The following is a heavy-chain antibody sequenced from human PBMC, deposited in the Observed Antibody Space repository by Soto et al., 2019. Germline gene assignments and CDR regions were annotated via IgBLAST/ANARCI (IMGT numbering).Heavy chain of an antibody. J-gene: IGHJ6*02. V-gene: IGHV3-21*06. CDR3: AKGRGDLGMVTPYFYYGMDV. D-gene: IGHD2-21*01. Sequence: EMQLVQSGGGLVKSGGSLRLSCAASDFSFSSYTMNWVRKAPGKGLEWVSSIGGTAGFIFYADSVKGRFTISRDNARNLLFLQMNSLRAEDTAVYYCAKGRGDLGMVTPYFYYGMDVWGQGTTVTASS. CDR2: IGGTAGFI. CDR1: DFSFSSYT.